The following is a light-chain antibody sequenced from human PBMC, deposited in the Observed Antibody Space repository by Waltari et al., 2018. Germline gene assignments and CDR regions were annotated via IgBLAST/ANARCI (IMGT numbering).Light chain of an antibody. Sequence: SYELTQPPSMSVSPGQTATITCSGDRLGSKYVCWYRPRPGHSPVLIMFQDKKGPSGIPERFSGSNSGNTATLTISETQPMEEAEYYCQAWDSSTACVFGTGTKLTVL. CDR2: QDK. CDR3: QAWDSSTACV. CDR1: RLGSKY. V-gene: IGLV3-1*01. J-gene: IGLJ1*01.